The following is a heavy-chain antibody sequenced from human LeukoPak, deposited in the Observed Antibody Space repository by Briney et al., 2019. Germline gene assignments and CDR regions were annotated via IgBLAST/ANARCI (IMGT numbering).Heavy chain of an antibody. D-gene: IGHD6-13*01. CDR3: ARVKYSSSWYTFDY. Sequence: PSEILSLTCTVSGGSISSGGYYWSWIRQPPGKGLEWIGYIYHSGSTYYNPSLKSRVTISVDTSKNQFSLKLSSVTAADTAVYYCARVKYSSSWYTFDYWGQGTLVTVSS. V-gene: IGHV4-30-2*01. J-gene: IGHJ4*02. CDR2: IYHSGST. CDR1: GGSISSGGYY.